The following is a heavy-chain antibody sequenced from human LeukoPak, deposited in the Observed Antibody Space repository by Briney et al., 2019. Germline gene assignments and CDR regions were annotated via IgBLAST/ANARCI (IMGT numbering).Heavy chain of an antibody. J-gene: IGHJ4*02. D-gene: IGHD2-8*02. CDR1: GFTVSTNY. CDR3: ARDTGSMAARFFDN. CDR2: IYSGGST. Sequence: GGSLRLSCVASGFTVSTNYMSWVRQAPGKGLEWVSVIYSGGSTYYADSVKGRFTISRDNSKNTLYLQMNSLRAEDTAVYYCARDTGSMAARFFDNWGQGTLVTVSS. V-gene: IGHV3-53*01.